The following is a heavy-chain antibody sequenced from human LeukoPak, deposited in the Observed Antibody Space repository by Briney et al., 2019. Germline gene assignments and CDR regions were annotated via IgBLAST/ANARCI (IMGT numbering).Heavy chain of an antibody. CDR2: LSWNGATV. D-gene: IGHD3-10*01. CDR3: AKDIGIALRGATFEN. Sequence: GGSLRLSCAASGFTFDDYAMHWVRQAPGKGLEWVSGLSWNGATVGYADSVKGRFTISRDNTKNSLYLQVSSLKTEDTALYYCAKDIGIALRGATFENWGQGTLVTVSS. J-gene: IGHJ4*02. CDR1: GFTFDDYA. V-gene: IGHV3-9*01.